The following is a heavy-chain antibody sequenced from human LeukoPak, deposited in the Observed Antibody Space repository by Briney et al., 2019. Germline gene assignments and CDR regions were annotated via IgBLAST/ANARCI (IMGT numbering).Heavy chain of an antibody. Sequence: ASVKVSCKASGGTFSNYAISWVRQAPGQGLEWMGGIIPIFGTGNYAQKFQGRVTITADESTSTAYMELSSLRSEDTAVYYCARMSYYDSSGDNWFDPWGQGTLVTVSS. D-gene: IGHD3-22*01. CDR1: GGTFSNYA. CDR3: ARMSYYDSSGDNWFDP. J-gene: IGHJ5*02. CDR2: IIPIFGTG. V-gene: IGHV1-69*13.